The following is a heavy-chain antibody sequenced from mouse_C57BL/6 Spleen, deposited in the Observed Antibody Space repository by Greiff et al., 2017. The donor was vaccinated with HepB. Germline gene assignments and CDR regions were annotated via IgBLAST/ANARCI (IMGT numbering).Heavy chain of an antibody. J-gene: IGHJ4*01. CDR3: ARLGQGYYAMDY. D-gene: IGHD3-3*01. CDR1: GYAFTNYL. V-gene: IGHV1-54*01. Sequence: VQLVESGAELVRPGTSVKVSCKASGYAFTNYLIEWVKQRPGQGLEWIGVINPGSGGTNYNEKFKGKATLTADKSSSTAYMQLSCLTSEDSAVYFCARLGQGYYAMDYWGQGTSVTVSS. CDR2: INPGSGGT.